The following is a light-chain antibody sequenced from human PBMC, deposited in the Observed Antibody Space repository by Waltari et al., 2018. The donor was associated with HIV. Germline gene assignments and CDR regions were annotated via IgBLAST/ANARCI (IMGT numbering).Light chain of an antibody. J-gene: IGKJ2*01. Sequence: VLTQFTGTLSLSPGERATLSCRASQSVSSIYLAWYLQKPGQAPSLLIYGASNRATGVPDRFSGSGSGTDFTLIISRLEPEDFAVYYCQHYGGSAIYTFGQGTKLEIK. CDR1: QSVSSIY. V-gene: IGKV3-20*01. CDR3: QHYGGSAIYT. CDR2: GAS.